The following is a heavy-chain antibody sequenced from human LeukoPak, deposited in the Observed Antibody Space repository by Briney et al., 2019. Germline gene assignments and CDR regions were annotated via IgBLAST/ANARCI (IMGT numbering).Heavy chain of an antibody. J-gene: IGHJ5*02. CDR3: ARVTTGWFDP. CDR1: GGTFSSYA. Sequence: SVKVSCKASGGTFSSYAISWVRQAPGQGLEWMGRIIPILGLANYAQKFQGRVTITADKSTSTAYMELSSLRSEDTAVYYCARVTTGWFDPWGQGTLVTVSS. V-gene: IGHV1-69*04. CDR2: IIPILGLA. D-gene: IGHD1-1*01.